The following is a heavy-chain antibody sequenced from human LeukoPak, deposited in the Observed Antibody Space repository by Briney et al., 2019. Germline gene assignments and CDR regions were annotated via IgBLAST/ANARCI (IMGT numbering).Heavy chain of an antibody. D-gene: IGHD6-19*01. CDR3: AKERGAFSAYDY. J-gene: IGHJ4*02. V-gene: IGHV3-30*18. CDR1: GFTFSSYG. Sequence: GRSLRLSCAASGFTFSSYGMHWVRQGPGKGLEWVAVISPDGSGKFYADSVKGRFTISRDNPMNTLFLQMNSLRGDDTAVYYCAKERGAFSAYDYWGQGTLVTVSS. CDR2: ISPDGSGK.